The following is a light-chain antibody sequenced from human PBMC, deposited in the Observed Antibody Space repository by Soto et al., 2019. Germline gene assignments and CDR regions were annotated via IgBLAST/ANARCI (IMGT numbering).Light chain of an antibody. CDR1: QSISRW. CDR2: KAS. Sequence: EIQMTQSPSTLSASVGDRVTITCRASQSISRWLDWYQQKPGKAPKLLIYKASSLESGVPSRFSGSGSGTEFTLTISSLQPDDFATYYCQQYNSYPYTFGQGTKLEIK. J-gene: IGKJ2*01. CDR3: QQYNSYPYT. V-gene: IGKV1-5*03.